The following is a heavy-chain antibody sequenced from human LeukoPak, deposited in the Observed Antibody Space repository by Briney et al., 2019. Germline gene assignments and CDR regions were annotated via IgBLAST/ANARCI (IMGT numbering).Heavy chain of an antibody. CDR3: ARHVPNSSGWYYYGMDV. V-gene: IGHV4-39*01. J-gene: IGHJ6*02. D-gene: IGHD6-19*01. Sequence: KPSETLSLTCTVSGGSISSISSSNYYWGWIRQPPGKGLEWIGSFCYSGSTYYNPSLKNRVTISVDTSKNQFSLRLSSVTATDTAVYYCARHVPNSSGWYYYGMDVWGQGTTVTVSS. CDR1: GGSISSISSSNYY. CDR2: FCYSGST.